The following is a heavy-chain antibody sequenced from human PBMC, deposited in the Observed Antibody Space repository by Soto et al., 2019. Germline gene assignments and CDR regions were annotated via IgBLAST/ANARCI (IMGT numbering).Heavy chain of an antibody. D-gene: IGHD3-10*01. V-gene: IGHV4-31*03. CDR3: ARAHGSGWGAFDI. CDR2: IYHSGST. Sequence: SETLSLTCTVSGGSISSGGYYWSWIRQHPGKGLEWIGYIYHSGSTYYNPSLKSRVTISVDRSKNQFSLKLSSVTAADTAVYYCARAHGSGWGAFDIWGQGTMVTVSS. J-gene: IGHJ3*02. CDR1: GGSISSGGYY.